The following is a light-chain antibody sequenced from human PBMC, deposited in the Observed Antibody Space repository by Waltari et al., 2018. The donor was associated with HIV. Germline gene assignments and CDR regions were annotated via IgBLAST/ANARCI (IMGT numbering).Light chain of an antibody. Sequence: QSALTQPASVSGSPGQSITISCTGTSRDVGSYNLFSWYLHHPGKAPKLMIYEVSKRPSGVSDRFSGSKSGNTASLTISGLQAEDEADYYCCSYIPSGTWVFGGGTKLTVL. J-gene: IGLJ3*02. V-gene: IGLV2-23*02. CDR3: CSYIPSGTWV. CDR2: EVS. CDR1: SRDVGSYNL.